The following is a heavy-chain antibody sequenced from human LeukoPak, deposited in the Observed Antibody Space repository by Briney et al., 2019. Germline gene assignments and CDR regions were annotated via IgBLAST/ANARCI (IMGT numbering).Heavy chain of an antibody. CDR2: IFYSGST. Sequence: TSETLSLTCTVSGGSISSYYWSWIRQPPGKGLEWIGYIFYSGSTNYNPSLKSRVTISVDTSKNQFSLKLSSVTAADTAVYYCARVYYSNSYDYWYFDLWGRGTLVTVSS. CDR3: ARVYYSNSYDYWYFDL. J-gene: IGHJ2*01. V-gene: IGHV4-59*01. D-gene: IGHD6-13*01. CDR1: GGSISSYY.